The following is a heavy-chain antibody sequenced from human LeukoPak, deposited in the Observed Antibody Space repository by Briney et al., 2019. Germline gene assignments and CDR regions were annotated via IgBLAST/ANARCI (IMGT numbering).Heavy chain of an antibody. CDR3: ARRAGAYSHPYDY. CDR1: GFTFSAYA. D-gene: IGHD4/OR15-4a*01. CDR2: ISGSGTNT. J-gene: IGHJ4*02. V-gene: IGHV3-23*01. Sequence: GGSLRLSCAASGFTFSAYAMSWVRQAPGKGLEWVSAISGSGTNTYYADSVKGRFTISRDNSKNTLYLQMNSLRAEDTAVYYCARRAGAYSHPYDYWGQGTLVTVSS.